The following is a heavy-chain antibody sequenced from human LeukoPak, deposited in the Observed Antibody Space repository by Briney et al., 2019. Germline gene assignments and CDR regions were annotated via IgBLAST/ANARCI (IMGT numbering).Heavy chain of an antibody. CDR3: AKEGSGVRGSYYFDC. J-gene: IGHJ4*02. V-gene: IGHV3-74*01. CDR2: INSDGSST. D-gene: IGHD3-10*01. CDR1: GFTFSSYW. Sequence: PGGSLRLSCAASGFTFSSYWMHWVRQAPGKGLVWVSRINSDGSSTSYADSVKGRFTISRDNAKNTLYLQMDSLRAEDTAVYYCAKEGSGVRGSYYFDCWGQGTLVTVSS.